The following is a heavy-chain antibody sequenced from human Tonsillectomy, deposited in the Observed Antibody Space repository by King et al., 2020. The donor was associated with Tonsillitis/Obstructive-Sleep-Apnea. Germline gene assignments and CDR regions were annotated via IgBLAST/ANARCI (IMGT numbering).Heavy chain of an antibody. J-gene: IGHJ6*02. CDR2: ISSSGTTI. CDR3: AREGITVTREGVYYYYGMDV. V-gene: IGHV3-48*03. Sequence: VQLVESGGGLVHPGGSLRLSCAASGFTFSSYEVNWVRQAPGKGLEWVSYISSSGTTIYYADSVKGRFTISRDNAKNSLYLQMNSLRAEDTAVYYCAREGITVTREGVYYYYGMDVWGQGTTVTVS. CDR1: GFTFSSYE. D-gene: IGHD4-17*01.